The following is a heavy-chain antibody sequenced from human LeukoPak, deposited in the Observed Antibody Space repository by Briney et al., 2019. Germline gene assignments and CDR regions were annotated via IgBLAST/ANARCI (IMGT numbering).Heavy chain of an antibody. Sequence: GSLRLSCAASGFTVSSNYMSWVRQPPGKGLEWIGNIYYSGSTYYSPSLKSRVTIAVDTSKNQFSLKLTSVTAADTAVYYCARVGATYPHYYMDVWGKGTTVTVAS. J-gene: IGHJ6*03. V-gene: IGHV4-59*04. CDR3: ARVGATYPHYYMDV. CDR2: IYYSGST. D-gene: IGHD1-26*01. CDR1: GFTVSSNY.